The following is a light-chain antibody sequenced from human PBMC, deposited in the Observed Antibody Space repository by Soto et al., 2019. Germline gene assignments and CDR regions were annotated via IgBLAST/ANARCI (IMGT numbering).Light chain of an antibody. CDR3: QHYNARLPTWT. V-gene: IGKV3-15*01. CDR2: GAS. Sequence: IGMTQSPATLSVSPGERAILSCRASQSVSSKLAWYQQKPGQAPRVLIYGASTRATGIPARFSGSGSGKEFTLTISSLKTDDFAVYYCQHYNARLPTWTSGQGTTV. CDR1: QSVSSK. J-gene: IGKJ1*01.